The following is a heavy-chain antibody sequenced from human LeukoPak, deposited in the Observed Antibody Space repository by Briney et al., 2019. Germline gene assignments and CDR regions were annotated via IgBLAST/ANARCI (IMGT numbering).Heavy chain of an antibody. CDR1: GFTFSNAS. Sequence: GGSLRLSRAASGFTFSNASMSWVRQAPGKGLEWVGRIKSKTDGGTTDYAAPVKGRFTISRDDSKNTLYLQMNSLKTEDTAVYYCTTYETHFEVVTFHYYYYYYMDVWGKGTTVTVSS. CDR3: TTYETHFEVVTFHYYYYYYMDV. CDR2: IKSKTDGGTT. D-gene: IGHD3-3*01. J-gene: IGHJ6*03. V-gene: IGHV3-15*01.